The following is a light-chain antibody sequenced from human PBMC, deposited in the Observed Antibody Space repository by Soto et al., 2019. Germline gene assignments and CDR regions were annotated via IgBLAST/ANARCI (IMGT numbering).Light chain of an antibody. Sequence: EIVMTQSPATLSLSPGERATLSCRASQTIDTNLAWYQQKPGQAPRLLIFGASTRATGIPARFSGSGSGTEFSLTITSLQSEDFALYYCQQYNNRPPWTFGQGTKVDI. CDR2: GAS. CDR1: QTIDTN. V-gene: IGKV3-15*01. CDR3: QQYNNRPPWT. J-gene: IGKJ1*01.